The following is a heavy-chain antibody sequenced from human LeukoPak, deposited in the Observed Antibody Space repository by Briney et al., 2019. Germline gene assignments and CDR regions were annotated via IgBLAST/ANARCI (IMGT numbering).Heavy chain of an antibody. Sequence: ASVKVSCKASGYTFTGYYMHWVRQAPGQGLEWMGWINPNSGGTNYAQEFQGRVTMTRDTSISTAYMELSRLRSDDTAVYYCARGGRIAVAGTGYWGQGTLVTVSS. CDR2: INPNSGGT. J-gene: IGHJ4*02. D-gene: IGHD6-19*01. CDR3: ARGGRIAVAGTGY. V-gene: IGHV1-2*02. CDR1: GYTFTGYY.